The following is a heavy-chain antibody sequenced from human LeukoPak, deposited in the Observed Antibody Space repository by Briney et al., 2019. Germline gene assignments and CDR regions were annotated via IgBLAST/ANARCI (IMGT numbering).Heavy chain of an antibody. V-gene: IGHV1-24*01. CDR1: GYTLTELS. CDR2: FDPEDGET. D-gene: IGHD2-15*01. CDR3: ATSSIGIFHPTNEIYFDY. J-gene: IGHJ4*02. Sequence: ASVKVSCKVSGYTLTELSMHWVRQAPGKGLEWMGGFDPEDGETIYAQKFQGRVSMTEDTSTDTAYMELSSLRSEDTAVYYCATSSIGIFHPTNEIYFDYWGQGTLVTVSS.